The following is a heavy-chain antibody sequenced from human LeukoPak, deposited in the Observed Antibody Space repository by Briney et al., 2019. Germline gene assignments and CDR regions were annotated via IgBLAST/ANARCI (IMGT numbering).Heavy chain of an antibody. Sequence: GGSLRLSCAASGFTFSSYGMHWVRQAPGKGLEWVAVIWYDGSNKYYADSVKGRFTISRDNSKNTLYLQMNSLRAEDTAVYYCAREGDAPYYYDSTTTPPDYWGQGTLVTVSS. CDR3: AREGDAPYYYDSTTTPPDY. J-gene: IGHJ4*02. CDR1: GFTFSSYG. V-gene: IGHV3-33*01. CDR2: IWYDGSNK. D-gene: IGHD3-22*01.